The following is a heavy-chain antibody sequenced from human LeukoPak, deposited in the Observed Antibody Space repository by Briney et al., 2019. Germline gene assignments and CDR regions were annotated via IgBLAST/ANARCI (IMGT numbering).Heavy chain of an antibody. Sequence: KASETLSLTCTVSGGSISSSSYYWGWIRQPPGKGLEWIGSIYYSGSTYYNPSLKSRVTISVDTSKNQFSLKLSSVTAADTAVYYCARDGPTSVLWGQGTLVTVSS. D-gene: IGHD1-1*01. CDR1: GGSISSSSYY. CDR2: IYYSGST. V-gene: IGHV4-39*02. J-gene: IGHJ4*02. CDR3: ARDGPTSVL.